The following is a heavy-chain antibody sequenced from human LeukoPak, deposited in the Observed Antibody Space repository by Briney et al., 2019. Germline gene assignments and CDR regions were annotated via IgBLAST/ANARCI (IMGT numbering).Heavy chain of an antibody. CDR2: IIPIFGTA. V-gene: IGHV1-69*13. J-gene: IGHJ4*02. D-gene: IGHD7-27*01. CDR3: ATSTGGTYYFDY. Sequence: ASVKVSCKASGGTFSSYAISWVRQAPGQGLEWMGGIIPIFGTANYAQKFQGRVTITADESTSTAYMELSSLRSEGTAVYYCATSTGGTYYFDYWGQGTLVTVSS. CDR1: GGTFSSYA.